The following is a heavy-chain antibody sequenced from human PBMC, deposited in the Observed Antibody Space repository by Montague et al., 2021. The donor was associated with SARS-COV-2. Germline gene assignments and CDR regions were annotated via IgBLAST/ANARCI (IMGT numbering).Heavy chain of an antibody. CDR1: GDSISSTDHY. J-gene: IGHJ4*02. CDR2: IFYSGST. D-gene: IGHD1-1*01. Sequence: SETLSLTCTVSGDSISSTDHYWAWMRQPPGKGLEWIASIFYSGSTXYNPSLKSRVTISVDTSKNLFSLQLNSVTPADTSVYYCARHLRVGNRWNGFKADYWGQGALVSVSS. V-gene: IGHV4-39*01. CDR3: ARHLRVGNRWNGFKADY.